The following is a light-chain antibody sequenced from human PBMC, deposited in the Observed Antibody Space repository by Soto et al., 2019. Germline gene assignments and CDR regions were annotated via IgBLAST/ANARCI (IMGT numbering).Light chain of an antibody. CDR2: QAS. Sequence: DIQMTQSPSTLSASVGDRVTITCRASQSISTWLAWYQHKPGKAPKLLIYQASSLEGGVPSRFSGSGSGAEFTLTINSLQPDDFATYYCQQYHIYSGTFGQGTKVDI. CDR3: QQYHIYSGT. V-gene: IGKV1-5*03. CDR1: QSISTW. J-gene: IGKJ1*01.